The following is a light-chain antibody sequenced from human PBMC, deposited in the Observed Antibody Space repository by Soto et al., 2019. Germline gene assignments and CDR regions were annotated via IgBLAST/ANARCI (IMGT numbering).Light chain of an antibody. CDR1: QSVSSN. CDR2: GAS. J-gene: IGKJ1*01. CDR3: QQYNKWWT. V-gene: IGKV3-15*01. Sequence: EIVMTQSPATLYVSPGERASLYCRASQSVSSNLAWYQQKPGQAPRLLIYGASTRATGIPARFSGSGSGTEFTLTISSLQSEDFAIYYCQQYNKWWTFGQGTKVDI.